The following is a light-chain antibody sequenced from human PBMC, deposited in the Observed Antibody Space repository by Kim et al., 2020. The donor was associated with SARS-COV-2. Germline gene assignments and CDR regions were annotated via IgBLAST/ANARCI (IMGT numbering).Light chain of an antibody. CDR1: QSIVYGDGNTN. J-gene: IGKJ2*01. CDR2: RVS. V-gene: IGKV2-30*01. CDR3: MQGSHWPYT. Sequence: PASISRKYSQSIVYGDGNTNLNWFTTRPSQSPRRLINRVSNLDSGVPDRFSGSVSGAVFTLKISSVEVEDIGRYFCMQGSHWPYTFGQGSELEI.